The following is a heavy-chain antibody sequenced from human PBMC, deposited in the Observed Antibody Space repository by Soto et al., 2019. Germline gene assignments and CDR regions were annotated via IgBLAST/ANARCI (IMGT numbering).Heavy chain of an antibody. Sequence: EVQLLASGGGLVQPGGSLRLSCAASGFTFYSYAMDWVRQAPGKGLEWVSSNSARSDNTYYADSVKGRFTISRDHSKSTLYLQVNSLRAEDTDIYYCAKRGDSYYYGMNVWGQGTTVTVSS. CDR2: NSARSDNT. CDR3: AKRGDSYYYGMNV. V-gene: IGHV3-23*01. CDR1: GFTFYSYA. D-gene: IGHD3-16*01. J-gene: IGHJ6*02.